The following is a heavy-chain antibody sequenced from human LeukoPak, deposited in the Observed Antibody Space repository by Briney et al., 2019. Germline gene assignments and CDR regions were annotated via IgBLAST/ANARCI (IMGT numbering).Heavy chain of an antibody. V-gene: IGHV3-23*01. D-gene: IGHD3-10*01. CDR3: AKEKESSGYFDY. CDR1: GFTFSTYA. CDR2: ITGSGGRT. Sequence: GGSLRLSCAASGFTFSTYAMSWVRQAPGKGQEWVSAITGSGGRTYYADSVKGRFTISRDNSKNTLYLQMNSLRAEDTAVYYCAKEKESSGYFDYWGQGTLVTVSS. J-gene: IGHJ4*02.